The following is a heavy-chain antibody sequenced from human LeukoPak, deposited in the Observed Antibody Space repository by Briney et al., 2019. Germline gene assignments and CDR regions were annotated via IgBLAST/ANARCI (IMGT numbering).Heavy chain of an antibody. Sequence: ASVKVSCKASGYTFIGYYIHWVRQAPGQGLEWLGWINPNSGGTNYAQKFQGRVTMTRVTSISTAYVELSRLRSDDTAVYYCARGGEDSSAYSYGLWYWGQGTLVTVSS. CDR3: ARGGEDSSAYSYGLWY. V-gene: IGHV1-2*02. J-gene: IGHJ4*02. CDR1: GYTFIGYY. CDR2: INPNSGGT. D-gene: IGHD3-22*01.